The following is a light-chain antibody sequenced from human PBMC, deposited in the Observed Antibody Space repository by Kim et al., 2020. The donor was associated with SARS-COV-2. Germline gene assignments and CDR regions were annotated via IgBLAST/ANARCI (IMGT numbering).Light chain of an antibody. Sequence: LSPGERATLSCRASQSVSSYLAWYQQKPGQAPRLLIYDASNRATGIPARFSGSGSGTDFTLTISSLEPEDFAVYYCHQRTNWPLTFGGGTKVDIK. CDR1: QSVSSY. CDR2: DAS. J-gene: IGKJ4*01. CDR3: HQRTNWPLT. V-gene: IGKV3-11*01.